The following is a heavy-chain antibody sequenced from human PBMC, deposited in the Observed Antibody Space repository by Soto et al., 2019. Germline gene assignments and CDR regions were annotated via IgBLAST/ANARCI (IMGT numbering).Heavy chain of an antibody. D-gene: IGHD1-7*01. CDR1: GFTFNDYA. J-gene: IGHJ5*02. CDR3: AKDCRRLALSASAFDP. CDR2: ISGSGGHS. Sequence: EVQLLESGGGLVQPGGSLRLSCTASGFTFNDYAMAWVRQAPGKGLEWVSSISGSGGHSSYADSVKGRFTISRDNLKNFLSVDMNDMIAEETAVYYWAKDCRRLALSASAFDPWAQGALVSVSS. V-gene: IGHV3-23*01.